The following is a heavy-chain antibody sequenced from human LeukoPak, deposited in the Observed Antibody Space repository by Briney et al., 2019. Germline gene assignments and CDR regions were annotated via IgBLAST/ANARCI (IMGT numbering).Heavy chain of an antibody. J-gene: IGHJ3*02. CDR1: GYTFTAYY. D-gene: IGHD3-22*01. CDR2: INPNSGGT. Sequence: ASVKVSCTASGYTFTAYYMHWVRQAPGQGLEWMGWINPNSGGTKYAQKFQVRATMTTDTSITTAYMELSRLRSDDTAVYYCARDYYDSSGFGAFDIWGQGTMVTVSS. V-gene: IGHV1-2*02. CDR3: ARDYYDSSGFGAFDI.